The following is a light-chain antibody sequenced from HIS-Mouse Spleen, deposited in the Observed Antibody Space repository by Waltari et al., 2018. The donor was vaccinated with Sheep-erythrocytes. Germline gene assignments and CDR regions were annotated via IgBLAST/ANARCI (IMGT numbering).Light chain of an antibody. J-gene: IGLJ1*01. CDR3: QAWDSSTYV. V-gene: IGLV3-1*01. CDR1: KLGDKY. Sequence: SYELTQPPSVSVSPGQTASITCSGDKLGDKYACWYQQKPGQSPVLVIYQDSTRPSVIPGRFSGSNSGNTATLTISGTQAMDEADYYCQAWDSSTYVFGTGTKVTVL. CDR2: QDS.